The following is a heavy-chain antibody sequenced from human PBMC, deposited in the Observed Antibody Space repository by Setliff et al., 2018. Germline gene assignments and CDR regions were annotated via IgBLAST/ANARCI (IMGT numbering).Heavy chain of an antibody. CDR1: DYAFVSYG. V-gene: IGHV1-2*02. CDR3: ARVQWELYAFDI. Sequence: ASVKVSCKASDYAFVSYGLSWMRQAPGQGLEWMGWINPNSGGTNYAQKFQGRVTMTRDTSISTAYMELSRLRSDDTAVYYCARVQWELYAFDIWGQGTMVTVSS. D-gene: IGHD1-26*01. CDR2: INPNSGGT. J-gene: IGHJ3*02.